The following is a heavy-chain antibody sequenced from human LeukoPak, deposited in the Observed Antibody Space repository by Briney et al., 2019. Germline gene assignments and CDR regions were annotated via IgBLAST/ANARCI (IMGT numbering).Heavy chain of an antibody. CDR3: ASTYYSSSGNDY. J-gene: IGHJ4*02. V-gene: IGHV1-69*13. Sequence: SVKVSCKASGYTFATYGISWVRQAPGQGLEWMGGIIPIFGTANYAQKFQGRVTITADESTSTAYMELSSLRSEDTAVYYCASTYYSSSGNDYWGQGTLVTVSS. D-gene: IGHD6-6*01. CDR2: IIPIFGTA. CDR1: GYTFATYG.